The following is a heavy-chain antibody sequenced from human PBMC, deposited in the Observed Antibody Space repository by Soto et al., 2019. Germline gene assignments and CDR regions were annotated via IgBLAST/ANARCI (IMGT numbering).Heavy chain of an antibody. CDR2: IYHSGST. CDR3: ARAHYGDYGYGMDV. J-gene: IGHJ6*02. CDR1: GGSISSGGYS. Sequence: QLQLQESGSGLVKPSQTLSLTCAVSGGSISSGGYSWSWIRQPPGKGLEWIGYIYHSGSTYYNPSLKSRVTISVDRSKNQFSLKLSSVTAADTAVFYCARAHYGDYGYGMDVWGQGTTVTVSS. D-gene: IGHD4-17*01. V-gene: IGHV4-30-2*01.